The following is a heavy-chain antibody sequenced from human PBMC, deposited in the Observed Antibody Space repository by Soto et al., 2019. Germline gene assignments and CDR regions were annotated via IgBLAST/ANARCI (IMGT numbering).Heavy chain of an antibody. CDR2: IYYSGST. CDR3: AKDMGATRGTYYYYYGMDV. CDR1: GGSISSSIYY. D-gene: IGHD1-26*01. Sequence: SETRSLICTVSGGSISSSIYYWVWIRQPPGKGLEWIGSIYYSGSTYYNPSLKSRVTISVDTSKNQFSLKLSSVTAADTAVYYCAKDMGATRGTYYYYYGMDVWGQGTTVTVSS. J-gene: IGHJ6*02. V-gene: IGHV4-39*01.